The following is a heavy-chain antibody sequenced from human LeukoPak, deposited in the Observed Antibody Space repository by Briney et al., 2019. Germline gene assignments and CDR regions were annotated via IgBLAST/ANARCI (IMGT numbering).Heavy chain of an antibody. J-gene: IGHJ4*02. CDR1: GFTFRSYG. D-gene: IGHD6-6*01. CDR2: ISYDGSDK. V-gene: IGHV3-30*18. Sequence: PGGSLRLSCAASGFTFRSYGIHWVRQAPGKGLEWVALISYDGSDKFFADSVRGRFTISRDNSKNTLYLQMNSLRAEDTAVHYCAKDLATKYTLDYWGQGTLVTVSS. CDR3: AKDLATKYTLDY.